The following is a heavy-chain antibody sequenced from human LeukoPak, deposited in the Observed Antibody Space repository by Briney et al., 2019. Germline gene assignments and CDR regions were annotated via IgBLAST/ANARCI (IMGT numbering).Heavy chain of an antibody. CDR3: ATRPYSSSWYGPHAEEH. CDR2: FDPEDGET. V-gene: IGHV1-24*01. D-gene: IGHD6-13*01. CDR1: GYTLTELS. J-gene: IGHJ4*02. Sequence: ASVKVSCKVSGYTLTELSMHWVRQAPGKGLEWMGGFDPEDGETIYAQKFQGRVTMTEDTSTDTAYMELCSLRSEDMAVYYCATRPYSSSWYGPHAEEHWGQGTLVTVSS.